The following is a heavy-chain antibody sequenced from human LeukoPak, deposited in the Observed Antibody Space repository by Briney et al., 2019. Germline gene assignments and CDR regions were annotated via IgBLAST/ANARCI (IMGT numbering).Heavy chain of an antibody. CDR3: ARDQIPGYSSSWAGEYNWFDP. D-gene: IGHD6-13*01. V-gene: IGHV3-30*04. J-gene: IGHJ5*02. Sequence: GGSLRLSCAASGFTFSSYAMHWVRQAPGKGLEWVAVISYDGSNKYYADSVKGRFTISRDNSKNTLYLQMNSLRAEDTAVYYCARDQIPGYSSSWAGEYNWFDPWGQGTLVTVSS. CDR1: GFTFSSYA. CDR2: ISYDGSNK.